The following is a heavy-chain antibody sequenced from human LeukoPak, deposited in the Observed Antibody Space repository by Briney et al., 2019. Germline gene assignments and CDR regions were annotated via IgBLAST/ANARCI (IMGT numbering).Heavy chain of an antibody. V-gene: IGHV1-2*02. Sequence: ASVKVSCKASGYTFTGYYMHWVRQAPGQGLEWMGSINPNSGGTNYAQKFQGRFTMTRDTSGSTAYMELSRLRSGDTAVYYWGRGDFWSVYAYYFDYWGQGTLVTVSS. D-gene: IGHD3-3*01. CDR3: GRGDFWSVYAYYFDY. CDR2: INPNSGGT. J-gene: IGHJ4*02. CDR1: GYTFTGYY.